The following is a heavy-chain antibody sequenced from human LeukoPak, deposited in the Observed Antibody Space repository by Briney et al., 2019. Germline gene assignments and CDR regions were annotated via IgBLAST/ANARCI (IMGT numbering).Heavy chain of an antibody. CDR3: ASSLAAAGPYYFDS. V-gene: IGHV4-59*01. CDR1: GGSISSYY. Sequence: SETLSLTCTVCGGSISSYYWSWIRQPPGKGLEWIGYIYYSGATNYNPSLNSRVTISVDTSKNQFSLKLTSVTAADTAVYYCASSLAAAGPYYFDSWGQGTLVTVSS. J-gene: IGHJ4*02. D-gene: IGHD6-13*01. CDR2: IYYSGAT.